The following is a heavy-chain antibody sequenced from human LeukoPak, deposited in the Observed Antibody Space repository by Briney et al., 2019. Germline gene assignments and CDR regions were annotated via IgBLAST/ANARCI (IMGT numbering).Heavy chain of an antibody. CDR3: ARDHGDDAFDI. V-gene: IGHV1-2*02. CDR2: INSNRGGT. Sequence: ASVNVSCKASGYTFTNYYIHWVRQPPGPGLEWRGWINSNRGGTNYAQKFQGRVTMTRDTSISTAYMELRSVRSDDTAVYCCARDHGDDAFDIWGPGTMVTVSS. J-gene: IGHJ3*02. CDR1: GYTFTNYY. D-gene: IGHD3-3*01.